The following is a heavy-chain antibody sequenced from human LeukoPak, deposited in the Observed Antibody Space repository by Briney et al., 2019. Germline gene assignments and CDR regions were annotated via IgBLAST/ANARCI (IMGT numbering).Heavy chain of an antibody. Sequence: PGGSLRLSCAASGFTFSSYSMNWVRQAPGRGLEWVSGIRGSGGSTYYADSVKGRFTISRDNSQNTLYLQMHSLRAKDTALYYCAKHYEMDVWGQGTTVSVSS. V-gene: IGHV3-23*01. CDR3: AKHYEMDV. CDR1: GFTFSSYS. CDR2: IRGSGGST. J-gene: IGHJ6*02. D-gene: IGHD3-3*01.